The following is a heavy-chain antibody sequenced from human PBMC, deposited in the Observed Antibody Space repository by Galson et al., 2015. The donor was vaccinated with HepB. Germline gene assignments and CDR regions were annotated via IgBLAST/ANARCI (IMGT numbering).Heavy chain of an antibody. V-gene: IGHV3-30-3*01. CDR2: ISYDGSNK. D-gene: IGHD3-3*01. Sequence: SLRLSCAASGFTFSSYAMHWVRQAPGKGLEWVAVISYDGSNKYYADSVKGRFTISRDNSKNTLYLQMNSLRAEDTAVYYCARGGFLEWLANDYWGQGTLVTVSS. J-gene: IGHJ4*02. CDR3: ARGGFLEWLANDY. CDR1: GFTFSSYA.